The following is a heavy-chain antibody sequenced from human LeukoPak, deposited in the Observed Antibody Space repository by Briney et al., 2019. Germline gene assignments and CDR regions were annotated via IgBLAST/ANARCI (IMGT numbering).Heavy chain of an antibody. V-gene: IGHV3-74*01. D-gene: IGHD6-19*01. CDR3: ARDRGSTGWYGMNY. J-gene: IGHJ4*02. CDR2: IKNDGSSS. Sequence: GGSLRLSCAASGFPFSGYWVHWVRQAPGKGLVWVSRIKNDGSSSNYADSVKGRFTISRDNAKNTLYLQLNSLRAEDTAVYYCARDRGSTGWYGMNYWGQGILVTVSS. CDR1: GFPFSGYW.